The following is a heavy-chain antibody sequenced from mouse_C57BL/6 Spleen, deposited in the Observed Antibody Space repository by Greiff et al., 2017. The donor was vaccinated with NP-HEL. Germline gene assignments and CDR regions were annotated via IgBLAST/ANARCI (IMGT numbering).Heavy chain of an antibody. V-gene: IGHV5-16*01. D-gene: IGHD2-2*01. Sequence: EVKLVESEGGLVQPGSSMKLSCTASGFTFSDYYMAWVRQVPEKGLEWVANINYDGSSTYYLDSLKSRFIISRDNAKNILYLQMSSLKSEDTATYYCARMVTTDYAMDYWGQGTSVTVSS. CDR3: ARMVTTDYAMDY. J-gene: IGHJ4*01. CDR2: INYDGSST. CDR1: GFTFSDYY.